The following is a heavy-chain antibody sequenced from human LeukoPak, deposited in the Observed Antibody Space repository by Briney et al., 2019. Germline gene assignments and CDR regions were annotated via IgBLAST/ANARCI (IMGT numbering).Heavy chain of an antibody. V-gene: IGHV3-23*01. CDR1: GFTFSGYA. CDR3: AKDLRWELITYYFDY. J-gene: IGHJ4*02. CDR2: ISGSGGST. D-gene: IGHD1-26*01. Sequence: HPGGSLRLSCAASGFTFSGYAMSWVRQAPGKGLEWVSAISGSGGSTYYADSVKGRFTISRDNSKNTLYLQMNSLRAEDTAVYYCAKDLRWELITYYFDYWGQGTLVTVSS.